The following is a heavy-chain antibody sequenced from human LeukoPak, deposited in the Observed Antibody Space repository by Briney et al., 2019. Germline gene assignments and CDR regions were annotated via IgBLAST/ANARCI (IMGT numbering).Heavy chain of an antibody. CDR2: IHYTGST. V-gene: IGHV4-59*01. Sequence: PSETLSLTCTVSGGSISSYYWSWIRQPPGKGLEWIGYIHYTGSTNHNPSLKSRVTVSIDTSKNQFSLKLSSVTAADTAIYYCARHVDPNMSMYNWLDPWGQGTLVTVSS. CDR3: ARHVDPNMSMYNWLDP. J-gene: IGHJ5*02. D-gene: IGHD2/OR15-2a*01. CDR1: GGSISSYY.